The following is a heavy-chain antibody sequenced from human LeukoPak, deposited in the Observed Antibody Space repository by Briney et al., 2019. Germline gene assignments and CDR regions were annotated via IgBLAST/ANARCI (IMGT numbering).Heavy chain of an antibody. CDR2: ISGSGGST. CDR3: VKDDDIVVVTAMDY. Sequence: GGSLRLSCAASGFTFSSYAMSWVRQAPGKGLEWVSAISGSGGSTYYADSVKGRFTISRDNSKNTLYLQMNSLRAEDTAVYYCVKDDDIVVVTAMDYWGQGTLVTVSS. J-gene: IGHJ4*02. CDR1: GFTFSSYA. D-gene: IGHD2-21*02. V-gene: IGHV3-23*01.